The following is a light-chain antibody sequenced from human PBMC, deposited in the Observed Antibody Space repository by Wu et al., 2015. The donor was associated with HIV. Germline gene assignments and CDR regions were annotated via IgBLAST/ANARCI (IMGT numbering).Light chain of an antibody. CDR3: QQSYSTLYS. CDR2: AAS. Sequence: QLTQSPTSPSASVGDRVTMTCRASQDLGTYLAWYQQKPGKAPKLLIYAASTLESGVPSRFSGSGSGTDFTLTISSLQPEDFATYFCQQSYSTLYSFGQGTKLEIK. J-gene: IGKJ2*03. V-gene: IGKV1-39*01. CDR1: QDLGTY.